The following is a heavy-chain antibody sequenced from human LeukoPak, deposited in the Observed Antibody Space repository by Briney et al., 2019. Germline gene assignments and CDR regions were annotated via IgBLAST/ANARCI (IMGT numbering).Heavy chain of an antibody. CDR1: GYTFTSYD. Sequence: ASVKVSCKASGYTFTSYDINWVRQVTGQGLEWMGWISAYNGNTNYAQKLQGRVTMTTDTSTSTAYMELRSLRSDDTAVYYCARVTYYYDSSGYQGGTGFDYWGQGTLVTVSS. D-gene: IGHD3-22*01. CDR2: ISAYNGNT. CDR3: ARVTYYYDSSGYQGGTGFDY. V-gene: IGHV1-18*01. J-gene: IGHJ4*02.